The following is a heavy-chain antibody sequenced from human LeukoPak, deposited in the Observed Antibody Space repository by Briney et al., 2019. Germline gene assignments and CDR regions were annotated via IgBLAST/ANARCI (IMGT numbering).Heavy chain of an antibody. CDR1: GGSISSYY. D-gene: IGHD3-22*01. CDR3: ARGATMMELYYFVY. Sequence: PSETLSLTCTVSGGSISSYYWSWIRQPAGKGLEWIGRIYTSGSTNYNPSLKSRVTMSVDTSKNQFSLKLSSVTAADTAVYYCARGATMMELYYFVYWGQGTLVTVSS. CDR2: IYTSGST. J-gene: IGHJ4*02. V-gene: IGHV4-4*07.